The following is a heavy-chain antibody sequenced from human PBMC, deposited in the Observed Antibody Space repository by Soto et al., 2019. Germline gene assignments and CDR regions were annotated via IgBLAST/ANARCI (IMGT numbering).Heavy chain of an antibody. J-gene: IGHJ6*02. V-gene: IGHV4-30-4*01. CDR2: SYYSGST. Sequence: PSETLSLTCTVSGGSISSGDHYWSWIRHPPGKRLEWIGNSYYSGSTYYNPSLKSRVTISVYTSKNQFSLKLSSVTTADTAVYYSVRVKVPPGRVRFYGMDVWGQGTPVTVSS. CDR3: VRVKVPPGRVRFYGMDV. CDR1: GGSISSGDHY. D-gene: IGHD2-15*01.